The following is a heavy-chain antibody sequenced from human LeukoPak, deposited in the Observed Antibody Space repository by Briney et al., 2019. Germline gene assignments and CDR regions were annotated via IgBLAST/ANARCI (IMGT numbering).Heavy chain of an antibody. J-gene: IGHJ4*02. Sequence: GGSLRLSCAASRFTFSSYAMHWVRQAPGKGLEWVAVISYDGSNKYYADSVKGRFTISRDNSKNTLYLQMNSLRAEDTAVYYCAREYSGYDYVEAFDYWGQGTLVTVSS. CDR2: ISYDGSNK. CDR1: RFTFSSYA. V-gene: IGHV3-30-3*01. CDR3: AREYSGYDYVEAFDY. D-gene: IGHD5-12*01.